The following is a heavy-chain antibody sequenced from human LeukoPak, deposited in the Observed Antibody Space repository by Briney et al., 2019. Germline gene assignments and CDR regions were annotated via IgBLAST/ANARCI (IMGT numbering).Heavy chain of an antibody. CDR1: GFTVSSNY. J-gene: IGHJ5*02. Sequence: GGSLRLSCAASGFTVSSNYMSWVRQAPGKGLEWVSVIYSGGSTYYADSVKGRFTISRDNSKNTLYLQMDSLRAEDTAVYYCAKDRSIAAFVVGDWFDPWGQGTLVTVSS. V-gene: IGHV3-53*01. CDR3: AKDRSIAAFVVGDWFDP. D-gene: IGHD6-6*01. CDR2: IYSGGST.